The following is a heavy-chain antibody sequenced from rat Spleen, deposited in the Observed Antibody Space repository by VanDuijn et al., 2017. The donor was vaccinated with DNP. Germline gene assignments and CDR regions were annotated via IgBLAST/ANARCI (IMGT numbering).Heavy chain of an antibody. CDR1: GFTFSKYG. CDR3: TRATGFDY. CDR2: ISYDGSST. D-gene: IGHD4-2*01. V-gene: IGHV5-29*01. J-gene: IGHJ3*01. Sequence: EVQLVESGGGLVQPGRSLKLSCAASGFTFSKYGMAWVRQAPTKGLEWVATISYDGSSTYYRDSVKGRFTISRDNAKSTLYLQMDSLRSEDTATYYCTRATGFDYWGQGTLVTVSS.